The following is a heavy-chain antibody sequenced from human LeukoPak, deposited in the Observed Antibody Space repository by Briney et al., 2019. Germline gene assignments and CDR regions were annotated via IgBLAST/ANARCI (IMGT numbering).Heavy chain of an antibody. V-gene: IGHV1-2*02. CDR3: ARDAYDRSGYYGY. D-gene: IGHD3-22*01. Sequence: ASVKVSCKASGYTFTGYYMHWVRQAPGQGLEWMGWINPNSGGTNYAQKFQGRVTMTRDTSISTAYMELSRLRSDDTAVYYCARDAYDRSGYYGYWGQGTLVTVSS. CDR2: INPNSGGT. J-gene: IGHJ4*02. CDR1: GYTFTGYY.